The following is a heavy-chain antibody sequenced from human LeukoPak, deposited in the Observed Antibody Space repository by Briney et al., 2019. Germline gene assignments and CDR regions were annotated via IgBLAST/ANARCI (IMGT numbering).Heavy chain of an antibody. CDR1: GGSISSYY. CDR2: MFYNVST. Sequence: SETLSLTCTVSGGSISSYYWNWIRQPPGKGLEWIAYMFYNVSTNYSPSLKSRVTISVDTSKNQFSLKLISVTAADTAVYFCARQGSGRALDIWGQGTMVTVSS. CDR3: ARQGSGRALDI. V-gene: IGHV4-59*08. J-gene: IGHJ3*02.